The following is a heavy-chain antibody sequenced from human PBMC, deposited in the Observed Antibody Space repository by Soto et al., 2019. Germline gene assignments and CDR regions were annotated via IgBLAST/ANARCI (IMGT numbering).Heavy chain of an antibody. J-gene: IGHJ4*01. CDR3: STGGYYFDY. V-gene: IGHV3-15*07. Sequence: GGSLRLSCAASGFIFSNAWMNWVRQAPGKELEWVGRIKSKSDGETIDYAAPVKGRFSISRDDSKNTVYMQMNSLKTEDTAVYYCSTGGYYFDYWGHGTLVTVSS. D-gene: IGHD5-12*01. CDR2: IKSKSDGETI. CDR1: GFIFSNAW.